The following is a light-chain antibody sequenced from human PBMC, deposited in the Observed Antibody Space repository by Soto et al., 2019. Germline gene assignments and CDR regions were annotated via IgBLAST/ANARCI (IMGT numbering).Light chain of an antibody. CDR1: SSDVGGYNY. J-gene: IGLJ2*01. V-gene: IGLV2-11*01. Sequence: QSALTQPRSVSGSPGQSVTISCTGTSSDVGGYNYVSWYQQHPGKAPKLMIYDVSKWPSGVPDRFSGSKSGNTASLTISGLQAEDEADYYCCSYAGSLLFGGGTKLTVL. CDR2: DVS. CDR3: CSYAGSLL.